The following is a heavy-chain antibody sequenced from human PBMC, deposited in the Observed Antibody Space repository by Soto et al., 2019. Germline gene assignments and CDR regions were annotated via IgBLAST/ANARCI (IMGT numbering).Heavy chain of an antibody. Sequence: EVQLVEFGGGLVQPGGSLRLSCAASGFTFSSYWMHWVRQAPGKGLVWVSRINSDGSSTSYADSVKGRFTISRDNAKNTLYLQMNSLRAEDTAVYYCARATMVAGRVFDDWGQGTLVTVSS. CDR1: GFTFSSYW. J-gene: IGHJ4*02. V-gene: IGHV3-74*01. CDR3: ARATMVAGRVFDD. CDR2: INSDGSST. D-gene: IGHD2-15*01.